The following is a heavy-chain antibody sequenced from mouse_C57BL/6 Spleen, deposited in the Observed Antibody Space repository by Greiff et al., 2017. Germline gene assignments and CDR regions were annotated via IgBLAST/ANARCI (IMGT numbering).Heavy chain of an antibody. CDR1: GYTFTDYY. CDR2: INPNNGGT. Sequence: VQLQQSGPELVKPGASVKISCKASGYTFTDYYMNWVKQSHGKSLEWIGDINPNNGGTSYNQKFKGKATLTVDKSSSTAYMELRSLTSEDSAVYYCARYDYDDGPFAYWGQGTLVTVSA. J-gene: IGHJ3*01. CDR3: ARYDYDDGPFAY. V-gene: IGHV1-26*01. D-gene: IGHD2-4*01.